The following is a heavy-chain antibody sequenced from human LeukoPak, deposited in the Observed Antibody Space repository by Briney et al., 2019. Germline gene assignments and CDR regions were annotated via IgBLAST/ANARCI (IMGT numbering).Heavy chain of an antibody. Sequence: ASVKVSCKVSGYTLTELSMHWVRQAPGKGLEWMGGFDPEDGETIYAQKFQGRVTMIEDTSTDTAYMELSSLRSEDTAVYYCATGPMRELPTAAVDYWGQGTLVTVSS. V-gene: IGHV1-24*01. CDR2: FDPEDGET. D-gene: IGHD1-26*01. CDR3: ATGPMRELPTAAVDY. CDR1: GYTLTELS. J-gene: IGHJ4*02.